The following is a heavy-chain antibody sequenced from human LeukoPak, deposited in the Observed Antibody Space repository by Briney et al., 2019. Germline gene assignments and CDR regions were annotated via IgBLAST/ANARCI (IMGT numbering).Heavy chain of an antibody. CDR3: ARHGYTASHFFLDY. CDR1: TGSINSYY. D-gene: IGHD5-18*01. Sequence: SETLSLTCTVSTGSINSYYWGWVRQPAGRGLEWIGRIYTTGRADYDPSLQSRVTMSIDTSQKQFSLTLKSVTAADSAYCFCARHGYTASHFFLDYGSQGTLVTVSS. J-gene: IGHJ4*02. CDR2: IYTTGRA. V-gene: IGHV4-4*07.